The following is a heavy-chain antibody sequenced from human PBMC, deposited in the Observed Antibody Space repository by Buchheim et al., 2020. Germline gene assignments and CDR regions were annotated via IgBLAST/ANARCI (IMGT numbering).Heavy chain of an antibody. Sequence: EVQLLESGGGLVQPGGSLRLSCAASGFTFSSYAMSWVRQAPGKGLEWVSVISDSGGSTYYAGSVKGRFTISRDNSKNTLHLQMNNLRAEDTAVYYCAKVAGYCSNIRCSNDYWGQGTL. CDR2: ISDSGGST. D-gene: IGHD2-2*01. V-gene: IGHV3-23*01. CDR3: AKVAGYCSNIRCSNDY. J-gene: IGHJ4*02. CDR1: GFTFSSYA.